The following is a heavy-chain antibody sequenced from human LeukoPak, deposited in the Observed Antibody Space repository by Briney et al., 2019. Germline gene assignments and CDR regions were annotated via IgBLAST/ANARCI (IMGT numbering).Heavy chain of an antibody. V-gene: IGHV3-30*18. J-gene: IGHJ4*02. Sequence: GGSLRLSCAASGFTFSNYGMHWVRQAPGKGLEWVAVISYDGSNKYYTDSVKGRFTISRDNSKNTLYLQMNSLRAEDTAVYYCAKDRTAGYDGLVNYWGQGTLVTVSS. D-gene: IGHD5-12*01. CDR2: ISYDGSNK. CDR3: AKDRTAGYDGLVNY. CDR1: GFTFSNYG.